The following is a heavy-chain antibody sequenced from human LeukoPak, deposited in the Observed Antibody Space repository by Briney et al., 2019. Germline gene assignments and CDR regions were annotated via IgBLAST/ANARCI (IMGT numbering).Heavy chain of an antibody. CDR1: GFTSSNSA. D-gene: IGHD6-13*01. V-gene: IGHV3-30-3*01. CDR3: ASDAAQQQLSNLFYGMDV. CDR2: ISYDGNRK. J-gene: IGHJ6*02. Sequence: GGSLRLSCAVSGFTSSNSAMHWVRQAPGKGLEWVALISYDGNRKYYADSVKGRFTISRDNSKNTLYLQMNSLRAEDTAVYFCASDAAQQQLSNLFYGMDVWGQGTTVTVSS.